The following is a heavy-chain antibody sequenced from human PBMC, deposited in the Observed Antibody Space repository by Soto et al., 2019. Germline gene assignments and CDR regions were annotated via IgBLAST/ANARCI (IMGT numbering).Heavy chain of an antibody. CDR1: GYTFTSYG. D-gene: IGHD2-21*02. CDR3: AKMGPVGGNSEYYYYGMDV. Sequence: ASVKVSCKASGYTFTSYGINWVRQAPGQGLEWMGWISAEDGNTNYAQKFQGRVTMTEDTSTDTAYMELSSLRSEDTAVYYCAKMGPVGGNSEYYYYGMDVWGQGTTVTVSS. J-gene: IGHJ6*02. V-gene: IGHV1-18*01. CDR2: ISAEDGNT.